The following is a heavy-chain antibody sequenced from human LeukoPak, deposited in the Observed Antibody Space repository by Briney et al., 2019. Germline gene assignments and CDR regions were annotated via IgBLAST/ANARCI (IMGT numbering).Heavy chain of an antibody. CDR3: ARPDILEQNYGSGAVGAFDI. V-gene: IGHV4-34*01. J-gene: IGHJ3*02. CDR1: GGSFSGYY. CDR2: INHSGST. Sequence: SETLSLTCAVYGGSFSGYYWSWIRQPPGKGLEWIGEINHSGSTNYNPSLKSRVTISVDTSKNQFSLKLSSVTAADTAVYYCARPDILEQNYGSGAVGAFDIWGQGTMVTVSS. D-gene: IGHD3-10*01.